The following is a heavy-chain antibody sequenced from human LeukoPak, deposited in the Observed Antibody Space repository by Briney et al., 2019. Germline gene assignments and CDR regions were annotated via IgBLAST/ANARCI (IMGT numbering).Heavy chain of an antibody. Sequence: GGSLRLSCAASGFTFSSYWMSWVPQTPEKGLEWVANIKEDRSETYYVDSVKGRFSISRDNAKNSLYLQMNSLGAEDTAVYYCARDPKDNWNDNDYWGQGTLVTVSS. CDR3: ARDPKDNWNDNDY. J-gene: IGHJ4*02. V-gene: IGHV3-7*01. CDR2: IKEDRSET. D-gene: IGHD1-20*01. CDR1: GFTFSSYW.